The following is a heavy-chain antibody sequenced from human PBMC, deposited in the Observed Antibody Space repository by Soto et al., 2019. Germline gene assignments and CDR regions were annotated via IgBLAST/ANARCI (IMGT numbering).Heavy chain of an antibody. J-gene: IGHJ4*02. CDR2: ISDRGDTT. CDR1: GFTISSNA. V-gene: IGHV3-23*01. CDR3: AKDKPGTTSFDY. D-gene: IGHD1-1*01. Sequence: GGSLRLSCAASGFTISSNAMYWVRQAPGKGLEWVSGISDRGDTTHYADSVKGRFTISRDTSKNTLYLQLNTLRADDTAVYYCAKDKPGTTSFDYWGQGTLVSVSS.